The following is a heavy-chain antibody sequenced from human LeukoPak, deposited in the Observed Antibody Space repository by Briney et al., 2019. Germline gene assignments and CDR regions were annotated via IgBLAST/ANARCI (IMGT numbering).Heavy chain of an antibody. J-gene: IGHJ4*02. V-gene: IGHV1-18*01. D-gene: IGHD2-2*01. CDR2: ISAYNGNT. CDR3: ASCSSTSCERRGFDY. Sequence: ASVRVSCKASGYTFTSYGISWVRQAPGQGLEWMGWISAYNGNTNYAQKLQGRVTMTTDTSTSTAYMELRSLRSDDTAVYYCASCSSTSCERRGFDYWGQGTLVTVSS. CDR1: GYTFTSYG.